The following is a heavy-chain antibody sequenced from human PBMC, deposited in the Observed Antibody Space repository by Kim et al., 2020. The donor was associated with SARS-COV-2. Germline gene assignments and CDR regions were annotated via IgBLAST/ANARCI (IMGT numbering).Heavy chain of an antibody. J-gene: IGHJ4*02. CDR3: AKERRKYCSGGSCHLEY. V-gene: IGHV3-33*06. Sequence: VKGRLTISRENSKNTLDLQMNNLRAEDTAVYYCAKERRKYCSGGSCHLEYWGQGTLVTVSS. D-gene: IGHD2-15*01.